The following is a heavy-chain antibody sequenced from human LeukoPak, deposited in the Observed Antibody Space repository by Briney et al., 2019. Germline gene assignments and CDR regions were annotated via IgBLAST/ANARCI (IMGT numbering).Heavy chain of an antibody. CDR2: FDPEDGET. CDR1: GYTLTELS. J-gene: IGHJ4*02. D-gene: IGHD3-10*01. CDR3: ATWEDYYGSGSYFPPLDY. Sequence: GASVKVSCKVSGYTLTELSMHWVRQAPGKGLEWMGGFDPEDGETIYAQKFQGRVSMTEDTSTDTAYMDLGSLTSEDTAVYYCATWEDYYGSGSYFPPLDYWGQGTLVTVSS. V-gene: IGHV1-24*01.